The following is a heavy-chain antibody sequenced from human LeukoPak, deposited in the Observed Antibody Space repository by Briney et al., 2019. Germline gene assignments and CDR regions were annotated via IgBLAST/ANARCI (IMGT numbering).Heavy chain of an antibody. D-gene: IGHD6-19*01. CDR3: AKEGIAVASFDY. Sequence: GGSLRLSCAASGFAFSAYAMSWVRQAPGKGLERVSAISGSISGSGGSTYYADSVKGRFTISRDNSKNTLFLQLNSLRAEDTAVYYCAKEGIAVASFDYWGQGTLVTVSS. CDR2: ISGSISGSGGST. V-gene: IGHV3-23*01. CDR1: GFAFSAYA. J-gene: IGHJ4*02.